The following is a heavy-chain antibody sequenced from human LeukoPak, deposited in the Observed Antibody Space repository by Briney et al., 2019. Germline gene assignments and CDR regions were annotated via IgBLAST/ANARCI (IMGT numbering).Heavy chain of an antibody. V-gene: IGHV3-74*01. CDR3: IRDFRSADL. CDR2: IYVDGRTT. CDR1: GFTFSNYW. J-gene: IGHJ5*02. Sequence: GGSLRLSCVASGFTFSNYWMHWVRQPPGKGLVWVSRIYVDGRTTNYADSVKCRFTISRDNAKNTVYLEMNSLSVEDTATYYCIRDFRSADLWGQGTLVTVTS.